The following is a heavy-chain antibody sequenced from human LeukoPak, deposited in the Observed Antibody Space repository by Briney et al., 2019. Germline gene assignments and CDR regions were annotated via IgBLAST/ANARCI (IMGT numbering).Heavy chain of an antibody. CDR2: IYYSGST. Sequence: KPSETLSLTCTVSGGSINSYYWSWIRQPPGKGLEWIGYIYYSGSTNYNPSLKSRVTMSVDTSKNQFSLKLSSVTGADTAVYYCARDLYHYNRSGYFIVSFFDYWGQGALVTVSS. V-gene: IGHV4-59*01. J-gene: IGHJ4*02. CDR3: ARDLYHYNRSGYFIVSFFDY. D-gene: IGHD3-22*01. CDR1: GGSINSYY.